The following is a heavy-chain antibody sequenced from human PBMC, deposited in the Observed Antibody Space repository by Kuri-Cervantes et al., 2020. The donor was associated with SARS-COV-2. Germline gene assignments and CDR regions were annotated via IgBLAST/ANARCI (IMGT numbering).Heavy chain of an antibody. V-gene: IGHV3-7*05. J-gene: IGHJ4*02. CDR3: ARSYGVRYVLFDH. CDR2: IKFDGSDK. D-gene: IGHD4-17*01. CDR1: GFTFANYY. Sequence: GESLKISCAASGFTFANYYMSWVRQSPGKGLEWVANIKFDGSDKYYVDSVRGRFTISRDNAKNSLFLQLNSLTAADTAVYYCARSYGVRYVLFDHWGPGTLVTVSS.